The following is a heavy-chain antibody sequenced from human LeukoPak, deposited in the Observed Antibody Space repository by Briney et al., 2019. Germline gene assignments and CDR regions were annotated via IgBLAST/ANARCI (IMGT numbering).Heavy chain of an antibody. V-gene: IGHV4-39*07. CDR1: GGSISSSSYY. D-gene: IGHD1-7*01. J-gene: IGHJ4*02. CDR2: IYYRGST. CDR3: ASVTGTTLGY. Sequence: SETLSLTCTVSGGSISSSSYYWGWIRQPPGKGLEWIGSIYYRGSTYYSPSLKSRVTISVDTSKNQFSLRLSSVTAADTAVYYCASVTGTTLGYWGQGTLVTVSP.